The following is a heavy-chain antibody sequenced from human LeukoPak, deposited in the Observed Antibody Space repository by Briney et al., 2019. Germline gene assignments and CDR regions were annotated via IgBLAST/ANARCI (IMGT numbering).Heavy chain of an antibody. V-gene: IGHV1-2*06. Sequence: GASVKVSCEASGYTFTGYYMHWVRQAPGQGLEWMGRINPNSGGTNYAQKFQGRVTMTRDTFISTAYMDLTRLRSDDTAVYYCARGTEYYFDYWGQGTLVTVSS. CDR1: GYTFTGYY. CDR2: INPNSGGT. CDR3: ARGTEYYFDY. D-gene: IGHD1-1*01. J-gene: IGHJ4*02.